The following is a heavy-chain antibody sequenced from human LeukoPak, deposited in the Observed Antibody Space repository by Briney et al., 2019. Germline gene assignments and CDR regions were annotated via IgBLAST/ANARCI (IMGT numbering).Heavy chain of an antibody. Sequence: GGSLRLSCAASGLTFSSYAMHWVRQAPGKGLEYVSSISSSGGSTFYANSVKGRFTISRDNSKNTLYLQMGSLRAEDMAVYYCARGTNLRYGYFDYWGQGTLVTVSS. CDR2: ISSSGGST. D-gene: IGHD1-1*01. J-gene: IGHJ4*02. CDR3: ARGTNLRYGYFDY. V-gene: IGHV3-64*01. CDR1: GLTFSSYA.